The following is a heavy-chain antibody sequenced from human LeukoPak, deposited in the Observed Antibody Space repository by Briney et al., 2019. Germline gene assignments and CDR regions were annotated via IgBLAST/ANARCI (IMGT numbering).Heavy chain of an antibody. CDR3: AKSRDSSGYYAAFDI. CDR2: INVSGGST. CDR1: GFTFSSYA. D-gene: IGHD3-22*01. Sequence: GSLXLXCAASGFTFSSYAMTWVRQAPGKGLEWVSGINVSGGSTYYADSVKGRFTISRDNSKNTLYLQMNSLRAEDTAVYYCAKSRDSSGYYAAFDIWGQGTMVTVSS. V-gene: IGHV3-23*01. J-gene: IGHJ3*02.